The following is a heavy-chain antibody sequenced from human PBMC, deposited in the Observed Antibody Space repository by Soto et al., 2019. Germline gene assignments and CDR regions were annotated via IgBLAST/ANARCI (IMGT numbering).Heavy chain of an antibody. Sequence: SSQPLSHTCTVADGKIIGYYWRWIRQHTGKGLEWIGYIYYRGSTNYNPSLKSRVTISVDTSKNQFSLELSPVTAADTAVYYCARAYSSSFPLSYYYYFMDVWGKGTTVTVSS. CDR2: IYYRGST. CDR3: ARAYSSSFPLSYYYYFMDV. V-gene: IGHV4-59*01. CDR1: DGKIIGYY. J-gene: IGHJ6*03. D-gene: IGHD6-6*01.